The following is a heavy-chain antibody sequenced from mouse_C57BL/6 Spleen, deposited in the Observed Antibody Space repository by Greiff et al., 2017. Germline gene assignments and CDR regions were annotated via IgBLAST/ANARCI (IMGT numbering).Heavy chain of an antibody. J-gene: IGHJ4*01. CDR2: IYPGDGDT. V-gene: IGHV1-82*01. CDR1: GYAFSSSW. CDR3: ARGVLLYSNYVGAMDY. D-gene: IGHD2-5*01. Sequence: QVQLKQSGPELVKPGASAKISCKASGYAFSSSWMNWVKQRPGKGLEWIGRIYPGDGDTNYNGKFKGKATLTADKSSSTAYMQLSSLTSEDSAVYFCARGVLLYSNYVGAMDYWGQGTSVTVSS.